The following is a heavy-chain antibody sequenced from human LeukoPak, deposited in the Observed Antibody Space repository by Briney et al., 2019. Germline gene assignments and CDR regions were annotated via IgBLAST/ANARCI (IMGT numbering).Heavy chain of an antibody. CDR3: AREVSDFSGTYDWFDP. J-gene: IGHJ5*02. CDR1: RSSFNDYS. Sequence: GASVKVSCKASRSSFNDYSFHWVRQAPGQGLEYMGRVNPTGGGTRYAQKFQGRVTMTRDMSTSTVYMDLTSPRSDDTAVYYCAREVSDFSGTYDWFDPWGQGTLVTVSS. V-gene: IGHV1-46*02. D-gene: IGHD1-26*01. CDR2: VNPTGGGT.